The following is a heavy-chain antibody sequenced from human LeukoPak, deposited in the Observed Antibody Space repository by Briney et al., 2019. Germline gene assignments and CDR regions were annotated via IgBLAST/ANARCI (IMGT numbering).Heavy chain of an antibody. CDR1: GFTFSSHS. J-gene: IGHJ5*02. V-gene: IGHV3-21*01. Sequence: GGSLRLPCAASGFTFSSHSMNWVRQAPGKGLEWVSTISSTSRYIYYADSVKGRFTISRDNAKNSLYLEMNSLRAEDTAVYYCARGPEGSSLNWLDPWGQGALVTVSS. CDR3: ARGPEGSSLNWLDP. D-gene: IGHD1-14*01. CDR2: ISSTSRYI.